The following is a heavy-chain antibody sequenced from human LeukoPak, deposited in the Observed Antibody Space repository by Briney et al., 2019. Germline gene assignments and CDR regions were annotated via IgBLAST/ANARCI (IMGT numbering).Heavy chain of an antibody. CDR2: IDWDDDK. Sequence: SGPALVKPTQTLTQTCTFSGLSLSTSGMCVSWIRQPPGKALEWLARIDWDDDKYYSTSLKTRLTISQDTSKNQVVLTVTNMDPVDTATYYCARILQGRYYGSGSYRSPYYYYMDVWGKGTTVTVSS. D-gene: IGHD3-10*01. CDR1: GLSLSTSGMC. V-gene: IGHV2-70*11. J-gene: IGHJ6*03. CDR3: ARILQGRYYGSGSYRSPYYYYMDV.